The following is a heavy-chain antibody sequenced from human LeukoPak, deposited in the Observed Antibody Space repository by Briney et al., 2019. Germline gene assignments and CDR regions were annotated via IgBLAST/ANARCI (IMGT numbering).Heavy chain of an antibody. V-gene: IGHV3-30*02. CDR3: TRNKRGDY. Sequence: GGSLRLSCAASGFNFASYGMHWVRRAPGKGLEWVAFIRYDGSEPYYRDSVRGRFTISRDDAKNSLSLQMNSLRAEDSAMYYCTRNKRGDYWGQGTLVTVSS. CDR1: GFNFASYG. J-gene: IGHJ4*02. D-gene: IGHD1-1*01. CDR2: IRYDGSEP.